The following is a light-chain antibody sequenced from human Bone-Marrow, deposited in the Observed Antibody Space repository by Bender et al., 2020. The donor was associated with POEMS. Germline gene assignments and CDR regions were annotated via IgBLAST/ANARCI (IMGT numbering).Light chain of an antibody. V-gene: IGLV2-8*01. Sequence: QSALTQPASVSGSPGQSVTIPCTGTSSDVGGYNFVSWYQQHPGKAPKLLIYEVSKRPSGVPDRFSGSKSGNAASLTVSGLQADDEADYYCCSYADNSVWVFGGGTKLTVL. CDR1: SSDVGGYNF. J-gene: IGLJ3*02. CDR3: CSYADNSVWV. CDR2: EVS.